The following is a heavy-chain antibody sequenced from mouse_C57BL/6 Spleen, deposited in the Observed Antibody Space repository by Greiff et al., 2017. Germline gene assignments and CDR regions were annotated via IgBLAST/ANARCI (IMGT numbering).Heavy chain of an antibody. V-gene: IGHV1-80*01. J-gene: IGHJ4*01. CDR2: IYPGDGDT. CDR3: ARHLDYIYYARDY. D-gene: IGHD2-13*01. Sequence: VKLQESGAELVKPGASVKISCKASGYAFSSYWMNWVKQRPGKGLEWIGQIYPGDGDTNYNGKFKGKATLTADKSSSTAYMQLSSLTSEDSAVYFCARHLDYIYYARDYWGQGTSVTVSS. CDR1: GYAFSSYW.